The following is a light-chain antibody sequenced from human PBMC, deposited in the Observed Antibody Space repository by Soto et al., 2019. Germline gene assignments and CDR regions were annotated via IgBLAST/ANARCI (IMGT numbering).Light chain of an antibody. J-gene: IGKJ5*01. CDR1: QSVSSN. Sequence: EIVMTQSPATLSVSRGERATLSCRASQSVSSNLAWYQQKPGQAPRLLMSDASNRATGIPARFSGSGSGTEFTLTISSLESEDFAVYFCQQRFNWPLTFGQGTRLEI. CDR3: QQRFNWPLT. CDR2: DAS. V-gene: IGKV3-11*01.